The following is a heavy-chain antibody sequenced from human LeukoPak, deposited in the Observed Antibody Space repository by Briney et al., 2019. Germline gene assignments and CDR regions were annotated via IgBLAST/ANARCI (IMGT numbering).Heavy chain of an antibody. V-gene: IGHV4-61*01. CDR1: GASVSSASY. D-gene: IGHD1-26*01. J-gene: IGHJ5*02. Sequence: SETLPLTCTVSGASVSSASYWTWIRQPPGKGVEWIAHIYNGVNTNYNPSLKSRVTISVDTSENQFSLRLNSVTAADTAVYYCARSRAFNSGAFDPWGQGSLVTVSS. CDR2: IYNGVNT. CDR3: ARSRAFNSGAFDP.